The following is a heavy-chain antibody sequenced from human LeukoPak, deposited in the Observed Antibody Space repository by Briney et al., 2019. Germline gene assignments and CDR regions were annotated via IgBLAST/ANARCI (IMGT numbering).Heavy chain of an antibody. Sequence: GGSLRLSCVVSGFSFDTNWMSWVRQAPGKGLEWVAMMKPDGIETHYVDSVKGRFIISRNNAAKSLFLQMNSLRAEDTAVYYCAKDQNDYDILTAFDYWGQGTLVTVSS. V-gene: IGHV3-7*01. CDR1: GFSFDTNW. CDR3: AKDQNDYDILTAFDY. J-gene: IGHJ4*02. CDR2: MKPDGIET. D-gene: IGHD3-9*01.